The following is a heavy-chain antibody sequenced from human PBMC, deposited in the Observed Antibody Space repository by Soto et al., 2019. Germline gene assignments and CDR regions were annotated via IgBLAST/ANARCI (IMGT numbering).Heavy chain of an antibody. CDR2: ISWNSGSI. D-gene: IGHD5-18*01. CDR1: GFTFGDYA. Sequence: GGSLRLSCAASGFTFGDYAMHWVRQAPGKGLEWVSGISWNSGSIGYADSVKGRFTISRDNAKNSLYLQMNSLRAEDTALYYCAKDRGGSYGYRSYFDYWGQGTLVTVSS. CDR3: AKDRGGSYGYRSYFDY. J-gene: IGHJ4*02. V-gene: IGHV3-9*01.